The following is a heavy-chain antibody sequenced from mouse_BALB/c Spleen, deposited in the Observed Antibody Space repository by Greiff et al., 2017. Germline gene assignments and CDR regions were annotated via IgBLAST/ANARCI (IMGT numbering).Heavy chain of an antibody. CDR2: IDPFNGGT. V-gene: IGHV1S135*01. CDR3: ARWYGSSYGAMDY. J-gene: IGHJ4*01. Sequence: EVKLMESGPELMKPGASVKISCKASGYSFTSYYMHWVKQSHGKSLEWIGYIDPFNGGTSYNQKFKGKATLTVDKSSSTAYMHLSSLTSEDSAVYYCARWYGSSYGAMDYWGQGTSVTVSS. CDR1: GYSFTSYY. D-gene: IGHD1-1*01.